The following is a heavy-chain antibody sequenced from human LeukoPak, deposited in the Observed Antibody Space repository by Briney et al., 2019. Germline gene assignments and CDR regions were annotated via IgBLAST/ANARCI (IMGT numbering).Heavy chain of an antibody. CDR1: GGSIISGGYY. Sequence: SETLSLTCTVSGGSIISGGYYWSWIRQHPGKGLEWIGYIHYSGSTYYNPSLKSRVTISVDMSKNQFSLKLSSMTVADTAVYYCARVNCSGGSCYRLWYFDLWGRGTLVTVSS. D-gene: IGHD2-15*01. CDR2: IHYSGST. V-gene: IGHV4-31*03. J-gene: IGHJ2*01. CDR3: ARVNCSGGSCYRLWYFDL.